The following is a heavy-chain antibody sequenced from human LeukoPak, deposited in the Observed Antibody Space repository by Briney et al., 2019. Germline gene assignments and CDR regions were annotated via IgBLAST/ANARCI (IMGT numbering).Heavy chain of an antibody. V-gene: IGHV1-18*01. Sequence: ASVKVSCEASGYTFTSYGISWVRQAPGQGLEWMGWISAYNGNTNYAQKLQGRVTMTTDTSTSTAYMELRSLRSDDTAVYYCARDCSGGSCYYSHYYYYGMDVWGQGTTVTVSS. CDR3: ARDCSGGSCYYSHYYYYGMDV. D-gene: IGHD2-15*01. CDR2: ISAYNGNT. CDR1: GYTFTSYG. J-gene: IGHJ6*02.